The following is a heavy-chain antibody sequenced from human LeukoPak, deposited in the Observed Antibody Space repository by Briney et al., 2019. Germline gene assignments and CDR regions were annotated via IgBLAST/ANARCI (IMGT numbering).Heavy chain of an antibody. CDR1: GFTFSNYG. D-gene: IGHD3-9*01. CDR3: AKAEGYDILTGLDY. CDR2: ISYDGRNK. J-gene: IGHJ4*02. Sequence: PGGSLRLSCAASGFTFSNYGMHWVRQAPGKGLEWVAVISYDGRNKYYADSVKGRFTISRDNSKNTLYLQMNSLRTEDTAVYYCAKAEGYDILTGLDYWGQGTLVTVSS. V-gene: IGHV3-30*18.